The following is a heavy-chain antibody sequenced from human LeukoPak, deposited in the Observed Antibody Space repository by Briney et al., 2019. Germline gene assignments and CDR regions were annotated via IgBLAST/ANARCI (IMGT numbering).Heavy chain of an antibody. D-gene: IGHD2-2*01. CDR3: AKEYQPNWFDP. CDR2: IPYDGSNK. V-gene: IGHV3-30*02. CDR1: GFTFSNYG. J-gene: IGHJ5*02. Sequence: SGGSLRLSCAASGFTFSNYGMHWVRQTPGKGLEWVAFIPYDGSNKYYADSVKGRFTISRDNSRNTLYLQMNSLRAEDTAVYYCAKEYQPNWFDPWGQGTLVTVSS.